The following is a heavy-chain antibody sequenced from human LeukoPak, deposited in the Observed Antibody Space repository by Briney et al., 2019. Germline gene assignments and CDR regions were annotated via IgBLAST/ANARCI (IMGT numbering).Heavy chain of an antibody. J-gene: IGHJ3*02. CDR3: ARKMQANLAFDI. Sequence: GASVKVSCKASGYTFTSYAMHWVRQAPGQRLEWMGWINAGNGNTKYSQKLQGRVTITRDTFASTAYMELSSLRSEDTAVYYCARKMQANLAFDIWGQGTMVTVSS. CDR2: INAGNGNT. D-gene: IGHD1-14*01. CDR1: GYTFTSYA. V-gene: IGHV1-3*01.